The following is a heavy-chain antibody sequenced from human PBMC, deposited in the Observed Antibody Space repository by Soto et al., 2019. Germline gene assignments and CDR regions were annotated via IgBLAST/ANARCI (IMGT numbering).Heavy chain of an antibody. CDR3: AKEAVGRRWLQPYYFDY. J-gene: IGHJ4*02. CDR2: ISGSGGST. V-gene: IGHV3-23*01. D-gene: IGHD5-12*01. CDR1: GLTFSSYA. Sequence: PGGSLRLSCAASGLTFSSYAMSWVRQAPGKGLEWVSAISGSGGSTYYADSVKGRFTISRDNSKNTLYLQMNSLRAEDTAVYYCAKEAVGRRWLQPYYFDYWGQGTLVTVSS.